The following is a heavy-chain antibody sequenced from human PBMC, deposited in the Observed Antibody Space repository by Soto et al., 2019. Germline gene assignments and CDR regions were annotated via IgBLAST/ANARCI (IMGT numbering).Heavy chain of an antibody. J-gene: IGHJ6*02. CDR3: ARDRGYRDSHYYGMDV. V-gene: IGHV4-31*11. CDR2: IHFSGTP. CDR1: GASIRSDGPY. D-gene: IGHD5-12*01. Sequence: SSETLSLTCVVSGASIRSDGPYWSWVRQFPGKGLEWIGYIHFSGTPFYSPSLKSRVSILLDTSESSFSLQLSSVTAADTAVYYCARDRGYRDSHYYGMDVWGQGMTVTVSS.